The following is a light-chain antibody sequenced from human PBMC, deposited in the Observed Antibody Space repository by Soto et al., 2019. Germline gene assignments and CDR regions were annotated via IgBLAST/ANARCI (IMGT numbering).Light chain of an antibody. Sequence: EIVMTQSPATLSLSPGERATLSCRASQSVYSNLAWYQQKPGQTPRLLIYESSTRATGIPARVSGGGSGTEFTLTICSLQSEDFADYFCQQYQSWPLTFGGGTKVEIK. V-gene: IGKV3-15*01. CDR3: QQYQSWPLT. CDR2: ESS. CDR1: QSVYSN. J-gene: IGKJ4*01.